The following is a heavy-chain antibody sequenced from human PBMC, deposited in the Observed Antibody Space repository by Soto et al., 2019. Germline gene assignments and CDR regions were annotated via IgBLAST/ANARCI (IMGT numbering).Heavy chain of an antibody. CDR3: ARDIPYDSSDSDFNI. CDR2: IWTDGSNK. V-gene: IGHV3-33*01. Sequence: PGGSLRLSCAASGFTFNNFGLHWVRQAPGEGLEWVAVIWTDGSNKFYADSVKGRFTISRDNSKNTVFLQVDSLRAEDTAVYYCARDIPYDSSDSDFNIWGQGTMVTVSS. CDR1: GFTFNNFG. J-gene: IGHJ3*02. D-gene: IGHD3-22*01.